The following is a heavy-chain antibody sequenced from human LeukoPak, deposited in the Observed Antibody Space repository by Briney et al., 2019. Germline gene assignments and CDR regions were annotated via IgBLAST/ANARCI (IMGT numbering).Heavy chain of an antibody. CDR1: GYTFTGYG. J-gene: IGHJ4*02. V-gene: IGHV1-18*01. D-gene: IGHD1-26*01. CDR2: ISAYNGNT. CDR3: ARDDGGSYLRYFDY. Sequence: ASVKVSCKASGYTFTGYGISWVRQAPGQGLEWMGWISAYNGNTNYAQKLQGRVTMTTDTSTSTAYMELRSLRSDDTAMFYCARDDGGSYLRYFDYWGQGTLVTVSS.